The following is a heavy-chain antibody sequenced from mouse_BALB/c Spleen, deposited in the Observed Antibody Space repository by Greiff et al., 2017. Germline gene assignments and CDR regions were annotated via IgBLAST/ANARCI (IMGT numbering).Heavy chain of an antibody. D-gene: IGHD1-1*01. CDR1: GDSITSGY. J-gene: IGHJ4*01. V-gene: IGHV3-8*02. Sequence: DVKLVESGPSLVKPSQTLSLTCSVTGDSITSGYWNWIRKFPGNKLEYMGYISYSGSTYYNPSLKSRISITRDTSKNQYYLQLNSVTTEDTATYYCARAPLFYGYAMDYWGQGTSVTVSS. CDR2: ISYSGST. CDR3: ARAPLFYGYAMDY.